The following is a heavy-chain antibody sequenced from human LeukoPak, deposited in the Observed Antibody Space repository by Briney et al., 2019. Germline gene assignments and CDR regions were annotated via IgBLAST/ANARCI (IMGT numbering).Heavy chain of an antibody. Sequence: GGSLRLSCAASGFTSSDHYMSWIRQAPGKGLEWLSYIRSSDNTIYYADSVKGRFTISRDNAKNSLYLQMNSLRAEDTAVYYCARDPGINALDIWGQGTVVTVSS. J-gene: IGHJ3*02. D-gene: IGHD1-1*01. CDR1: GFTSSDHY. V-gene: IGHV3-11*04. CDR2: IRSSDNTI. CDR3: ARDPGINALDI.